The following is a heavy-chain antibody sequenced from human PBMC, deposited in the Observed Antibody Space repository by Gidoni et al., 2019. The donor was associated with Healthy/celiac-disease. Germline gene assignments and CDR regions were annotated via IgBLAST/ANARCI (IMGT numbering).Heavy chain of an antibody. CDR2: TYYRSKWYN. V-gene: IGHV6-1*01. D-gene: IGHD6-19*01. J-gene: IGHJ4*02. Sequence: QVQLQQSGPGLVKPSQTLSLTCALSGDSVSSNSAAWNWIRQSPSRGLEWLGRTYYRSKWYNDYAVSVKSRITINPDTSKNQFSLQLNSVTPEDTAVYYCARARGIAVADEEPFDYWGQGTLVTVSS. CDR3: ARARGIAVADEEPFDY. CDR1: GDSVSSNSAA.